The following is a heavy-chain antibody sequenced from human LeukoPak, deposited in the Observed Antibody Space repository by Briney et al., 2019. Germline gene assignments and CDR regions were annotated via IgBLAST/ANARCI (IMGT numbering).Heavy chain of an antibody. J-gene: IGHJ6*03. CDR2: IYYSGST. V-gene: IGHV4-59*01. CDR1: GGSISSYY. D-gene: IGHD3-3*01. CDR3: ARALTIFGVVNSYYMDV. Sequence: SETLSLTCTVSGGSISSYYWSWIRQPPGKGLEWIGYIYYSGSTNYNPSLKSRVTISVDTPKNQFSLKLSSVTAADTAVYYCARALTIFGVVNSYYMDVWGKGTTVTVSS.